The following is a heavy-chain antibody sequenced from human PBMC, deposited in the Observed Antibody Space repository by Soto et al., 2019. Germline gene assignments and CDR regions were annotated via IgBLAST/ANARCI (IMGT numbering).Heavy chain of an antibody. J-gene: IGHJ6*02. CDR1: GDSVSSNSAA. V-gene: IGHV6-1*01. CDR2: TYYRSKWYN. CDR3: ARDTSSSQGYYYYGMDV. Sequence: SQTLSLTCAISGDSVSSNSAAWNWIRQSPSRGLEWLGRTYYRSKWYNDYAVSVKSRITIIPDTSKNQFSLQLNSVTPEDTAVYYCARDTSSSQGYYYYGMDVWGQGTTVTVSS. D-gene: IGHD6-6*01.